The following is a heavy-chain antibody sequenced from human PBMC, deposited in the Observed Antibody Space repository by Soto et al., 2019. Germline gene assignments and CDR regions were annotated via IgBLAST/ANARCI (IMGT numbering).Heavy chain of an antibody. J-gene: IGHJ6*03. D-gene: IGHD2-2*01. Sequence: ASVKVSCKASGYTFTSYDINWVRQATGQGLEWMGWMNPNSGNTGYAQKLQGRVTMTRNTSISTAYMELSSLRSEDTAVYYCSIVYWGCSSTSCYESYYYYMDVWGKGTTVTVSS. V-gene: IGHV1-8*01. CDR3: SIVYWGCSSTSCYESYYYYMDV. CDR2: MNPNSGNT. CDR1: GYTFTSYD.